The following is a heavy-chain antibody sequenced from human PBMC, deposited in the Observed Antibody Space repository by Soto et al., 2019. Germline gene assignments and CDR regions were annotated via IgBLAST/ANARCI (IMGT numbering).Heavy chain of an antibody. Sequence: PGGSVRLSCEASGFTISECSMNWVRQAPGKGLEWLAYITIRTGNVLYADSVRGRFTISADNAENSVILQMNSLRDEDSAVYFCVRDRDLYRDMFHADLWGQGTLVTVSS. CDR2: ITIRTGNV. CDR3: VRDRDLYRDMFHADL. D-gene: IGHD3-10*02. V-gene: IGHV3-48*02. CDR1: GFTISECS. J-gene: IGHJ4*01.